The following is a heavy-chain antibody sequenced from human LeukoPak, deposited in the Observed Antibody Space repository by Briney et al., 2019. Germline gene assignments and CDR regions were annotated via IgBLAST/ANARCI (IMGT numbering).Heavy chain of an antibody. V-gene: IGHV4-59*01. J-gene: IGHJ5*02. Sequence: SETLSLTCTVSGGSISSYYWSWIRQPPGKGLEWIGYIYYSGSTNYNPSLKSRVTISVDTSKNQFSLKLSSMTAADTAVYYCARGKLPLYSSGRSLENNWFDPWGQGTLVTVSS. CDR1: GGSISSYY. CDR2: IYYSGST. D-gene: IGHD6-19*01. CDR3: ARGKLPLYSSGRSLENNWFDP.